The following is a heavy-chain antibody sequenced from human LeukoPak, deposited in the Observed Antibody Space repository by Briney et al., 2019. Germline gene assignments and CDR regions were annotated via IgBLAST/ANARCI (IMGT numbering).Heavy chain of an antibody. CDR3: AKYITVSTNSYYYYMDV. CDR1: GFAFTSYW. Sequence: GGSLRLSCAASGFAFTSYWMHWVRQAPGKGLVWVSRINSDGSNSDYADSVKGRFTISRDNAKNTLHPQMTSLRAEDTAVYYCAKYITVSTNSYYYYMDVWGKGTTVTVSS. D-gene: IGHD4-11*01. CDR2: INSDGSNS. J-gene: IGHJ6*03. V-gene: IGHV3-74*01.